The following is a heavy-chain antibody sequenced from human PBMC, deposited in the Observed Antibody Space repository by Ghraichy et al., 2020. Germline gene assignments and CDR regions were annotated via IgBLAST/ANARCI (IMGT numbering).Heavy chain of an antibody. CDR3: ARDLPPPGWYTMGPGDY. CDR2: INVGNGNT. CDR1: GYTFKSYN. V-gene: IGHV1-3*01. Sequence: ASVKVSCKASGYTFKSYNMHWVRQVPGQRLEWMGWINVGNGNTKYSQKLQGRVTITRDTSATTVYMELSRLRSEDTAVYYCARDLPPPGWYTMGPGDYWGQGTLVTVSS. J-gene: IGHJ4*02. D-gene: IGHD6-19*01.